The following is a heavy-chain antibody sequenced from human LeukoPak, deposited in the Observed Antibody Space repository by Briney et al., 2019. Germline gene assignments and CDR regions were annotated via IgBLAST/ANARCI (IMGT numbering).Heavy chain of an antibody. CDR3: ARDSPYYYYYYYMDV. CDR1: GYTFTSYD. Sequence: ASVKVSCKASGYTFTSYDINWVRQAPGQRLEWMGWINAGNGNTKYSQKFQGRVTITRDTSASTAYMELSSLRSEDTAVYYCARDSPYYYYYYYMDVWGKGTTVTVSS. CDR2: INAGNGNT. J-gene: IGHJ6*03. V-gene: IGHV1-3*01.